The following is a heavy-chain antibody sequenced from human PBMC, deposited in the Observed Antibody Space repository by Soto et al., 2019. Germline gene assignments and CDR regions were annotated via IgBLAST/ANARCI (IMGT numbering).Heavy chain of an antibody. J-gene: IGHJ4*02. D-gene: IGHD6-19*01. CDR3: ASGRRIAVAGSYYFDY. V-gene: IGHV4-34*01. Sequence: SETLSLTCAFYGGSFSGYYWSWIRQPPGKGLEWIGEINHSGSTNYNPSLKSRVTISVDTSKNQFSLKLSSVTAADTAVYYCASGRRIAVAGSYYFDYWGQGTLVTVSS. CDR1: GGSFSGYY. CDR2: INHSGST.